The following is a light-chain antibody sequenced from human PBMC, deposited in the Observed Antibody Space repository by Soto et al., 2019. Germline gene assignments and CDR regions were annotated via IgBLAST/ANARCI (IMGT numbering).Light chain of an antibody. CDR1: SSDVGAYNS. CDR3: NSYTRTGSYV. Sequence: QSALTQPASVSGSPGQSITISCTGTSSDVGAYNSVSRYQQHPGRAPKLLIYEVNNRPPGVSTRFSASKSANMASLTISGLQAEDEADYYCNSYTRTGSYVFGTGTKVTVL. V-gene: IGLV2-14*01. J-gene: IGLJ1*01. CDR2: EVN.